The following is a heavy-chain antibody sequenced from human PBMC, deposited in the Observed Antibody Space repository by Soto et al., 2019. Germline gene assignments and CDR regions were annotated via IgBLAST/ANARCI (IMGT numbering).Heavy chain of an antibody. J-gene: IGHJ5*02. Sequence: GGSLRLSCVASGFTFSDYYMSWIRQAPGKGLEWISYISTGGRFTKYADSVKGRFTISRDDAKNSLFLQMNSLRADDTAVYYCARVEDPDPWGQGTLVTVSS. CDR2: ISTGGRFT. CDR3: ARVEDPDP. CDR1: GFTFSDYY. V-gene: IGHV3-11*06.